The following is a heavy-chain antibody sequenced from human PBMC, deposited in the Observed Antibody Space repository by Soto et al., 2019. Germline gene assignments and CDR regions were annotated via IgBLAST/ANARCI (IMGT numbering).Heavy chain of an antibody. CDR1: GFTFRTYG. J-gene: IGHJ4*02. CDR2: IWYDASNK. CDR3: ARRRVDGAQLDL. Sequence: VQLVESGGGVVQPGRSLRLSCAASGFTFRTYGMYWVRQAPGKGLEWVAVIWYDASNKYYAESVKGRFTISRDNSENTLCLQMNSLRAEDTAVYYSARRRVDGAQLDLWGQGTLVTVSS. D-gene: IGHD5-12*01. V-gene: IGHV3-33*01.